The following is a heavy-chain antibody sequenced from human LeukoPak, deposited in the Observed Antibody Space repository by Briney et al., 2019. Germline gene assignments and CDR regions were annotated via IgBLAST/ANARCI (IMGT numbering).Heavy chain of an antibody. Sequence: SETLSLTCTVSGGSISSYYWSWIRQPPGKGLEWIGYIYYSGSTNYNPSLKSRVTISVDTSKNQFSLKLSSVTAADTAVYYCARGRFLEWLGDAFDIWGQGTMVTVSS. CDR3: ARGRFLEWLGDAFDI. CDR2: IYYSGST. J-gene: IGHJ3*02. V-gene: IGHV4-59*01. CDR1: GGSISSYY. D-gene: IGHD3-3*01.